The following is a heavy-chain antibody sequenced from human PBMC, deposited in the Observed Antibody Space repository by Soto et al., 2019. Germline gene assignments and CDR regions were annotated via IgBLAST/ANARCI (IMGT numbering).Heavy chain of an antibody. V-gene: IGHV1-69*12. CDR2: IVPMFGTA. CDR3: ARDGDPEYAFWSGPLGGGRFDP. J-gene: IGHJ5*02. CDR1: GATFGNSA. D-gene: IGHD3-3*01. Sequence: QVQLVQSGAEVKKPGSSVNVSCKTSGATFGNSAVTWVRQAPGQGLEWMGGIVPMFGTANYAQKFQGRVTITADESTSTAYMELTSLRSDDTAVYYCARDGDPEYAFWSGPLGGGRFDPWGQGTQVTVSS.